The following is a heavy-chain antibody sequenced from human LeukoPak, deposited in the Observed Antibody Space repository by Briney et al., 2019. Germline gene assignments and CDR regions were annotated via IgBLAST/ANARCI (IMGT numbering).Heavy chain of an antibody. D-gene: IGHD3-22*01. Sequence: TGGSLRLSCAASGFTFSSYSMNWVRQAPGKGLEWVSSISSSSSYIYYADSVKGRFTISRDNAKNSLYLQMNSLRAEDTAVYYCAKDRLPYYYDSSGYSVWGQGTLVTVSS. J-gene: IGHJ4*02. V-gene: IGHV3-21*04. CDR3: AKDRLPYYYDSSGYSV. CDR1: GFTFSSYS. CDR2: ISSSSSYI.